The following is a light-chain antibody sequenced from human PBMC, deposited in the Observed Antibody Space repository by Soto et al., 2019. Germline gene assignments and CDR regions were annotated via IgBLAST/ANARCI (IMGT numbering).Light chain of an antibody. J-gene: IGLJ3*02. CDR2: EVS. Sequence: QSALTQPASVSGSPGQSITISCTGTNSDVGGYNYVSWYQQHPGKAPKLMIFEVSNRPSGVSNRFSGSKSGNTASLTISGLQAEDEAYYYCCSYTSTNSRVFGGGTKVTVL. CDR3: CSYTSTNSRV. V-gene: IGLV2-14*01. CDR1: NSDVGGYNY.